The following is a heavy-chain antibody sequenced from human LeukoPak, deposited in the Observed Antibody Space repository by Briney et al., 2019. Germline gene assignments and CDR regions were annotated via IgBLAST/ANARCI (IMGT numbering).Heavy chain of an antibody. D-gene: IGHD3-16*01. V-gene: IGHV3-30*02. CDR3: AKDGVILAPGESWYMDV. CDR1: KFRLSDYG. CDR2: IRFDGTKT. J-gene: IGHJ6*03. Sequence: GGSLRLSCSASKFRLSDYGMHWVRQAPGKGLEWVAFIRFDGTKTNYAESVRGRFTISRDNSKNTLYLQMNSLRADDTAVFYCAKDGVILAPGESWYMDVWGSGTPVTVSS.